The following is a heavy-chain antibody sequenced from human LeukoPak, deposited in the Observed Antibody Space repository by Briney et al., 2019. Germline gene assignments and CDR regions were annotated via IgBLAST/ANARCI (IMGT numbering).Heavy chain of an antibody. CDR3: ARGYRVAVPAAMRGAGDYYYGMDV. Sequence: ASVKVSCKASGYTFTSYAMHWVRQAPGQRLEWMGRINAGNGNTKYSQKFQGRVTITRDTSASTAYMELSSLRSEDTAVYYCARGYRVAVPAAMRGAGDYYYGMDVWGKGTTVTVSS. CDR1: GYTFTSYA. J-gene: IGHJ6*04. CDR2: INAGNGNT. V-gene: IGHV1-3*01. D-gene: IGHD2-2*01.